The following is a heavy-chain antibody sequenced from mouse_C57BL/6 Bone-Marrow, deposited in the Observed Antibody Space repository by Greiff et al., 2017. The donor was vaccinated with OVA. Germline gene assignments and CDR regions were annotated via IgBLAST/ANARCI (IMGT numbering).Heavy chain of an antibody. CDR1: GYTFTSYG. CDR2: IYPRSGNT. J-gene: IGHJ3*01. Sequence: VKLQESGAELARPGASVKLSCKASGYTFTSYGISWVKQRTGQGLEWIGEIYPRSGNTYYNEKFKGKATLTADKSSSTAYMELRSLTSEDSAVYFGARKGIYDYDRVFAYWGQGTLVTVSA. D-gene: IGHD2-4*01. CDR3: ARKGIYDYDRVFAY. V-gene: IGHV1-81*01.